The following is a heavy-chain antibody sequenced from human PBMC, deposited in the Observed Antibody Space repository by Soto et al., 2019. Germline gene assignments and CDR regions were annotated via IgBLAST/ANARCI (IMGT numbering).Heavy chain of an antibody. CDR2: IYHSGST. V-gene: IGHV4-4*02. J-gene: IGHJ4*02. D-gene: IGHD2-15*01. CDR3: ARDLWDCSGGSCYATFDH. Sequence: QVQLQESGPGLVKPSGTLSLTCAVSGGSISSSNWWSWVRQPPGKGLEWIGEIYHSGSTNYNPSLKSRVTISVDKSKNQFSLKLSSVTAADTAVYYCARDLWDCSGGSCYATFDHWGQGTLVTVSS. CDR1: GGSISSSNW.